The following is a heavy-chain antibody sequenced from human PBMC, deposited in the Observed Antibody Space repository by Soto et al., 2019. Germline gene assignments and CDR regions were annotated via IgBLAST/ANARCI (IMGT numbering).Heavy chain of an antibody. J-gene: IGHJ4*03. CDR3: ARDGVAAGSFNFDY. V-gene: IGHV1-3*01. D-gene: IGHD6-19*01. CDR2: ISGDSGNT. Sequence: ASVQVSFKASGYMFTKSAMHWVRHAPGQRLEWMGWISGDSGNTKYSPKLQDRVTITRDTSASTAYMELSSLRSEDAALYYCARDGVAAGSFNFDYWGQGTLVTVSS. CDR1: GYMFTKSA.